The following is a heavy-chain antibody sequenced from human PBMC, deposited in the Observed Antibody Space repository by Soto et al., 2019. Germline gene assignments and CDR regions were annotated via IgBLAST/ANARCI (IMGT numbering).Heavy chain of an antibody. D-gene: IGHD1-1*01. CDR2: LWYDGTNK. CDR3: ARTPHSACYNYYFDR. Sequence: QVQLVDSGGGVVQPGRSLRLSCAASGFTFSYYGMHWVRQAPGKGLEWVALLWYDGTNKYDADSVKGRFTISRDNSKNTLDLLMNSQRAEDTAVDYCARTPHSACYNYYFDRWGQGTLVTVSS. CDR1: GFTFSYYG. V-gene: IGHV3-33*03. J-gene: IGHJ4*02.